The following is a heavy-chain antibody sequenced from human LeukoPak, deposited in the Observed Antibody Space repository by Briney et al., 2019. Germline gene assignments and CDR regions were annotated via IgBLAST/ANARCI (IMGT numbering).Heavy chain of an antibody. V-gene: IGHV1-69*13. CDR1: GYTFSSYG. CDR3: AKSRRRDPNWFDP. J-gene: IGHJ5*02. CDR2: IIPISGTA. Sequence: SVKVSCKASGYTFSSYGISWVRQAPGQGLEWMGGIIPISGTANYAQKFQGRVTITADESTSTAYMELSSLRSEDTAVYYCAKSRRRDPNWFDPWGQGTLVTVSS.